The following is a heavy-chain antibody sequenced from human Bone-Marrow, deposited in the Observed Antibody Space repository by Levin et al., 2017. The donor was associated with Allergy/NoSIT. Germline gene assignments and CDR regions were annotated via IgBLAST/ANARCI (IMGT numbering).Heavy chain of an antibody. J-gene: IGHJ6*02. CDR2: INHSGST. V-gene: IGHV4-34*01. CDR1: GGSFSGYY. Sequence: SETLSLTCAVYGGSFSGYYWSWIRQPPGKGLEWIGEINHSGSTNYNPSLKSRVTISVDTSKNQFSLKLSSVTAADTAVYYCARAGGVYGMDVWGQGTTVTVSS. CDR3: ARAGGVYGMDV. D-gene: IGHD3-16*01.